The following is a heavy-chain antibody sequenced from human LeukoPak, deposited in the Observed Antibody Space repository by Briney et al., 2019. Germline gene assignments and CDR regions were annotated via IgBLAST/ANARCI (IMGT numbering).Heavy chain of an antibody. D-gene: IGHD3-22*01. CDR2: IYYDGST. V-gene: IGHV4-59*01. J-gene: IGHJ2*01. CDR1: GGSISNYY. CDR3: ARDRPSLFYRDGRAYYGNWYFDL. Sequence: SETLSLTCTVSGGSISNYYWSWMRQPPGKGLEWIGYIYYDGSTNYSPSLKSRVTISVDTSKNHFSLKLRSVTAADTAVYFCARDRPSLFYRDGRAYYGNWYFDLWGRGTLVTVSS.